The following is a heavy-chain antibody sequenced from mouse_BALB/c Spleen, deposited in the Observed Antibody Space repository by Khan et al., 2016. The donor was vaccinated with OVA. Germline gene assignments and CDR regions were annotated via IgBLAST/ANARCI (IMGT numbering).Heavy chain of an antibody. CDR1: GYTFTSYY. Sequence: VQLQQSGPELVKPGASVRISCKASGYTFTSYYIHWVKQRPGQGLEWIGWIYPGNVNTGYNEKFKGKATLAADKSSSTAYMQLSSLTSEDSAVYFGARWGGNHPSYAMDYWGQGTSVTVSS. CDR2: IYPGNVNT. CDR3: ARWGGNHPSYAMDY. D-gene: IGHD2-1*01. J-gene: IGHJ4*01. V-gene: IGHV1S56*01.